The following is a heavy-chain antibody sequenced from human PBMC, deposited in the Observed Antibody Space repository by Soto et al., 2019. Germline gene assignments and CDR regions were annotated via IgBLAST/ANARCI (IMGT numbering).Heavy chain of an antibody. CDR3: AKDTAEQQLAIYYFDC. V-gene: IGHV3-23*01. J-gene: IGHJ4*02. CDR1: GFTFSSYA. Sequence: GGSLRLSCAASGFTFSSYAMSWVRQAPGKGLEWVSAISGSGGSTYYADSVKGRFTISRDNSKNTLYLQMNSLRAEDTAVYYCAKDTAEQQLAIYYFDCWGQGTLVTVSS. CDR2: ISGSGGST. D-gene: IGHD6-13*01.